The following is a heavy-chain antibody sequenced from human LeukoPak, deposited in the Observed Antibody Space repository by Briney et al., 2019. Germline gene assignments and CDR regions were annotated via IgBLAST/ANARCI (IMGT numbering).Heavy chain of an antibody. D-gene: IGHD3-9*01. J-gene: IGHJ4*02. V-gene: IGHV1-2*06. CDR2: IDPNSGDT. CDR1: GYTFTDYY. CDR3: TRDLTTSGPIGI. Sequence: GASVKVSCKASGYTFTDYYMHWVRQAPGQGLEWMGRIDPNSGDTHYPQAFQGRVTVTRDRSITTAYMELTRLTSDDTAIYFCTRDLTTSGPIGIWGQGTLVTVST.